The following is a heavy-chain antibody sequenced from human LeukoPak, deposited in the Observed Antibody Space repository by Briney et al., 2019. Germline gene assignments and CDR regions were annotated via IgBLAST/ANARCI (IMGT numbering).Heavy chain of an antibody. D-gene: IGHD3-10*01. J-gene: IGHJ4*02. CDR3: ARAGYRGGSLIPNYFDY. V-gene: IGHV4-39*01. Sequence: SSETLSLTCTVSGGSISSSSYYWGWIRQPPGKGLEWIGSIYYSGSTYYNPSLKSRVTISVDTSKNQFSLKLSSVTAADTAVYYCARAGYRGGSLIPNYFDYWGQGTLVTVSS. CDR1: GGSISSSSYY. CDR2: IYYSGST.